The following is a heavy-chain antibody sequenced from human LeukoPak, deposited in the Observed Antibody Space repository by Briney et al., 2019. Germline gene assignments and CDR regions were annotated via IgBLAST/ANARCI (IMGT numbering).Heavy chain of an antibody. CDR1: RLTLSGYW. CDR3: ARARGNTYGYFEY. J-gene: IGHJ4*02. CDR2: INGDASST. Sequence: GGSLRLSCAASRLTLSGYWMHWVRQAPGEGLVWVSRINGDASSTSYADSVKGRFTISRDNAKSTLYLQMNSLRVEDTAVYYCARARGNTYGYFEYWGQGTLVTVSS. D-gene: IGHD5-18*01. V-gene: IGHV3-74*01.